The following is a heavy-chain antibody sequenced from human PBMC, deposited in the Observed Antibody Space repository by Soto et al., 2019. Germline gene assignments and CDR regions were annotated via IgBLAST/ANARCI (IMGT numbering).Heavy chain of an antibody. CDR2: ISAYNGNT. V-gene: IGHV1-18*01. CDR1: GYTFTSYG. CDR3: ARDLWVKLPQYSSGWYGFDY. Sequence: AASVKVSCKASGYTFTSYGISWVRQAPGQGLEWMGWISAYNGNTNYAQKLQGRVTMTTDTSTSTAYMELRSLRSDDTAVYYCARDLWVKLPQYSSGWYGFDYWGQGTLVTVSS. J-gene: IGHJ4*02. D-gene: IGHD6-19*01.